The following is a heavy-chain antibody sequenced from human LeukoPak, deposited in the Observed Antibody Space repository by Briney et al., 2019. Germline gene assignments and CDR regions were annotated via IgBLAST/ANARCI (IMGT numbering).Heavy chain of an antibody. CDR1: GGSISSYY. CDR3: ARGRTYYYDTSGYYPSIYYGMDV. V-gene: IGHV4-34*01. D-gene: IGHD3-22*01. CDR2: INHGEST. Sequence: PSETLSLTCTVSGGSISSYYWSWIRQPAGKGLEWIGEINHGESTNYNPSLKSRATLSVDTSKNQFSLKLTSVTAADTAVYYCARGRTYYYDTSGYYPSIYYGMDVWGQGTTVIVSS. J-gene: IGHJ6*02.